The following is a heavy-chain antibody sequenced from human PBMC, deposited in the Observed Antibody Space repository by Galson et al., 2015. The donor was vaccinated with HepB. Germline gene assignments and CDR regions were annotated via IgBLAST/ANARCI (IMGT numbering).Heavy chain of an antibody. CDR3: AKKAHTRTYYYYFDY. CDR2: IIGSTGDT. CDR1: GFTFSSYS. J-gene: IGHJ4*02. V-gene: IGHV3-23*01. Sequence: SLRLSCAGSGFTFSSYSMNWVRQAPGKGLEWISIIGSTGDTRCADSVKGRFTISRDNSKNTLYLRVNSLRAEDTAVYYCAKKAHTRTYYYYFDYWGQGALVTVTS. D-gene: IGHD3-10*01.